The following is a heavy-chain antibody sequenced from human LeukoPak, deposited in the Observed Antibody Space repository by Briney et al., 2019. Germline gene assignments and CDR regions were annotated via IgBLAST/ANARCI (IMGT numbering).Heavy chain of an antibody. CDR1: GFTFSSYA. Sequence: PGGSLRLSCAASGFTFSSYAMHWVRQAPGKGLEWVAVISYDGSNKYYADSVKGRFTISRDNSKNTLYLQMNSLRAEDTAVYYCASDRVLLRFGELNYWGQGTLVTVSS. V-gene: IGHV3-30-3*01. CDR3: ASDRVLLRFGELNY. J-gene: IGHJ4*02. D-gene: IGHD3-10*01. CDR2: ISYDGSNK.